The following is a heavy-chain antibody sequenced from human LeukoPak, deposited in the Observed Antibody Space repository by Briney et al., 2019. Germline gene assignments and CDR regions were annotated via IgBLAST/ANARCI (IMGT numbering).Heavy chain of an antibody. V-gene: IGHV1-8*01. CDR3: ARDFRATGHSY. CDR2: MNTNSGNT. CDR1: GYPFTSYN. D-gene: IGHD1-1*01. Sequence: GASVKVSCKASGYPFTSYNVNWVRQATGQGLEWMGWMNTNSGNTGYSQNFQGRVTMTRDTSISTAYMELSSLMSEDTAVYYCARDFRATGHSYWGQGTLVTVSS. J-gene: IGHJ4*02.